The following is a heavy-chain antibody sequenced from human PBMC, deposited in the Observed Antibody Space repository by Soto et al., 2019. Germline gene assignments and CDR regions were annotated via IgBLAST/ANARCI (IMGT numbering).Heavy chain of an antibody. V-gene: IGHV4-31*03. CDR1: GGSISSGGYY. CDR2: IYYSGST. J-gene: IGHJ4*02. CDR3: ARESPITMIDY. Sequence: NPSETLSLTCTVSGGSISSGGYYWSWIRQHPGKGLEWIGYIYYSGSTYYNPSLKSRVTISVDTSKNQFSLKLSSVTAADTAVYYCARESPITMIDYWGQGTLVTVSS. D-gene: IGHD3-22*01.